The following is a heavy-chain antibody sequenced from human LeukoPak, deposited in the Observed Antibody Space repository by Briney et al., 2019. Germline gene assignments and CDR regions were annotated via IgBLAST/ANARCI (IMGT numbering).Heavy chain of an antibody. CDR1: GGSISSGGYY. CDR3: ARVRPYGDYRRSEVDY. J-gene: IGHJ4*02. Sequence: SQTLSLTCTVSGGSISSGGYYWSWIRQHPGKGLEWIGYIYYSGSTYYNPSLKSRVTISVDTSKNQFSLKLSSVTAADTAVYYCARVRPYGDYRRSEVDYWGQGTPVTVSS. CDR2: IYYSGST. V-gene: IGHV4-31*03. D-gene: IGHD4-17*01.